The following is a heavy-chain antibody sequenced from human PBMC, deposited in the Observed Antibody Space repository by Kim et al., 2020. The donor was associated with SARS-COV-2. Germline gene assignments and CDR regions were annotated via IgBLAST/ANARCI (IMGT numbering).Heavy chain of an antibody. CDR1: GGSISSGGYY. CDR2: IYYSGST. D-gene: IGHD3-22*01. J-gene: IGHJ5*02. Sequence: SETLSLTCTVSGGSISSGGYYWSWIRQHPGKGLEWIGYIYYSGSTYYNPSQKSRVTISVDTSKNQFSLKLSSVTAADTAVYYCARGRIYYYDSSGYSFDPWGQGTLVAVSS. V-gene: IGHV4-31*03. CDR3: ARGRIYYYDSSGYSFDP.